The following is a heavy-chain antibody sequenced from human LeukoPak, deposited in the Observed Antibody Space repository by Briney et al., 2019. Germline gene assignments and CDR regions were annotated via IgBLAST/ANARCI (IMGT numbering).Heavy chain of an antibody. CDR3: ARSQSIVSSTRYFDY. Sequence: GESLKISCKGSGYSFTTYWIGWVRQMSGKGLEWMGIIYPRDSDTRYSPSFQGQVTISADKSISTAYLQWSSLKASDAAIYYCARSQSIVSSTRYFDYWGQGTLVTVSS. CDR2: IYPRDSDT. D-gene: IGHD5/OR15-5a*01. J-gene: IGHJ4*02. CDR1: GYSFTTYW. V-gene: IGHV5-51*01.